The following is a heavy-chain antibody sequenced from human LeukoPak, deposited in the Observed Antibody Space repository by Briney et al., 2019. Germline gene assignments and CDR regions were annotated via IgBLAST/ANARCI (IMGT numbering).Heavy chain of an antibody. Sequence: GGSLRLSCAASGFTFSSYGMSWVRQAPGKGLEWVSAIGGRDGSTYYADSVKGRFTISRDNSKNTLYVQMNSLRAEDTAVYYCARGHYYGSGSLGYWGQGTLVTVSS. D-gene: IGHD3-10*01. V-gene: IGHV3-23*01. CDR2: IGGRDGST. J-gene: IGHJ4*02. CDR3: ARGHYYGSGSLGY. CDR1: GFTFSSYG.